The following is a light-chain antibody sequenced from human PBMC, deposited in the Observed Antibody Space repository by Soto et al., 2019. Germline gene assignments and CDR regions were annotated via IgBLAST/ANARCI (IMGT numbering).Light chain of an antibody. J-gene: IGLJ2*01. CDR1: NDDVGGHMY. V-gene: IGLV2-14*01. CDR3: SAYRRGIIV. Sequence: QSALTQPASVSGSPGQSITISCTGTNDDVGGHMYVSWYQHQTGKVPKLIIYETDARPSGVSGRFSGSKSGNTASLTISGVQAEDEAVYYCSAYRRGIIVFGGGTKVTVL. CDR2: ETD.